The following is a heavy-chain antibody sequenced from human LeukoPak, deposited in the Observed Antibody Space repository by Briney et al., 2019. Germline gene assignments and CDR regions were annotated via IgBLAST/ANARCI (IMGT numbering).Heavy chain of an antibody. CDR1: GFTFSDYY. Sequence: GGSLRLSCAASGFTFSDYYMSLIRQAPGKGLEWVSDISSSGSTIYYADSVKGRFTISRDNAKNSLYLQMNSLRAEDTAVYYCAREGGIVVVPAAGIDYWGQGTLVTVSS. CDR3: AREGGIVVVPAAGIDY. J-gene: IGHJ4*02. D-gene: IGHD2-2*01. CDR2: ISSSGSTI. V-gene: IGHV3-11*01.